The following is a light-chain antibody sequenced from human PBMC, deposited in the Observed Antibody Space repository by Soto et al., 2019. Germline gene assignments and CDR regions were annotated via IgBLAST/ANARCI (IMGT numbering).Light chain of an antibody. Sequence: EIVLTQSPATLSLSPGERATLSCRASQSINRHLAWYRQKPGQAPRLLIYDASNRATGIPARFSGSGSATDFTLTISSLEPEDFLVYYCQQPSNWPPVTFGVGTKVEIK. V-gene: IGKV3-11*01. J-gene: IGKJ4*01. CDR3: QQPSNWPPVT. CDR2: DAS. CDR1: QSINRH.